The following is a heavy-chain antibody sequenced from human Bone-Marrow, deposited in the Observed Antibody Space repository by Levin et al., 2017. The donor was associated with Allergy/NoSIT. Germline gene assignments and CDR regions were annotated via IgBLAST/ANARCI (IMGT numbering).Heavy chain of an antibody. J-gene: IGHJ4*02. D-gene: IGHD1-26*01. CDR2: ISGHSDRI. Sequence: GGSLRLSCEASGFTFNNYAMNWVRQAPGKGLEWVSVISGHSDRIFYADAVKGRFTISRDNSKNMVYLEMKSLRVEDTAVYYCAKDWDVLPKLVKHWGQGTLVTVSS. CDR3: AKDWDVLPKLVKH. V-gene: IGHV3-23*01. CDR1: GFTFNNYA.